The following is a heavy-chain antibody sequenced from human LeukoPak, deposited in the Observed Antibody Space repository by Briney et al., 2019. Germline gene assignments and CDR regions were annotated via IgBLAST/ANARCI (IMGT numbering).Heavy chain of an antibody. D-gene: IGHD3-9*01. CDR3: GTADMNHRERYGMEV. V-gene: IGHV4-59*08. CDR2: ISNSGIT. J-gene: IGHJ6*02. Sequence: PSETLSLTCTVSGGSISSYYWSWIRQPPGKGLEWIGYISNSGITGYNPPLKSRVTISVDKSENQFSLELRFVTAADTAVYYCGTADMNHRERYGMEVWGQGTTVTVSS. CDR1: GGSISSYY.